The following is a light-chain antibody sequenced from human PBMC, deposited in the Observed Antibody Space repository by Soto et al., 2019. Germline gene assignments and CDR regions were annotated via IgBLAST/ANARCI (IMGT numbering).Light chain of an antibody. CDR2: EVT. CDR1: SSDVGGYNF. CDR3: SSYTRRNTLA. Sequence: QSVLTQPASVSGSPGQSITISCTGTSSDVGGYNFVSWYQQYPGKAPTLIIYEVTDRPSGVSNRFSGSKSGSTASLTISGLQAEDEADYYCSSYTRRNTLAFGGGTKLTVL. V-gene: IGLV2-14*01. J-gene: IGLJ2*01.